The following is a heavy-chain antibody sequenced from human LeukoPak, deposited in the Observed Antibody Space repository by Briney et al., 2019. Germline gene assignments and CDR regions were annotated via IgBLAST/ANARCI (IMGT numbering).Heavy chain of an antibody. J-gene: IGHJ4*02. CDR2: IYPGDSDT. V-gene: IGHV5-51*01. Sequence: GESLKISCKGSGYSFTSYWIGWVRQMPGKGLEWMGIIYPGDSDTRYSPSFQGQVTISADKSISTAYLQWSSPKASDTAMYYCARQGGLYGSGSYYTDYWGQGTLVTVSS. CDR3: ARQGGLYGSGSYYTDY. D-gene: IGHD3-10*01. CDR1: GYSFTSYW.